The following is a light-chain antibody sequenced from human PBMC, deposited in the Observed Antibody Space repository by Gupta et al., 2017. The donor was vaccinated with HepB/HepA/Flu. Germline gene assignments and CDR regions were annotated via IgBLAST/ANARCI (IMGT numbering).Light chain of an antibody. CDR2: GAS. Sequence: EIVLPQSPGTLSLSPGERATLSCRASQSVSSSYLAWYQQKPGQAPRLLIYGASSRATGIPDRFSGSGSGTDFTLTISRREPEDFAVYYWQQYGSSITFGQGTRLEIK. V-gene: IGKV3-20*01. CDR3: QQYGSSIT. J-gene: IGKJ5*01. CDR1: QSVSSSY.